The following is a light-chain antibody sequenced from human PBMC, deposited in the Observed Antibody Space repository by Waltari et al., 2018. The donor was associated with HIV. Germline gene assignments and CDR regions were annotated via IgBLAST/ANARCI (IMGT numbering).Light chain of an antibody. Sequence: QSALTQPPSASGSPGQSVTISCTGTSSDVGGYDYVSWYQQRPGKAPKRIIYGVTKRPSGVPDRFSGSKSGNTASLTVSGLQADDEAEYYCASYAGSKNVFGTGTTVTVL. CDR1: SSDVGGYDY. V-gene: IGLV2-8*01. CDR2: GVT. J-gene: IGLJ1*01. CDR3: ASYAGSKNV.